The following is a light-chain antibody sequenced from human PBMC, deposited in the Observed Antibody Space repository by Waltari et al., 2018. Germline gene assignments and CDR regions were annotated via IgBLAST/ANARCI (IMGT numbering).Light chain of an antibody. CDR1: SRDVGAYTY. CDR3: SSYTSSLTLV. CDR2: DVS. V-gene: IGLV2-14*03. Sequence: QSALTQPASVSGSPGQSITISCTGTSRDVGAYTYVSWYQQHPGKAPKLMIFDVSDRPSGVSNRFSGSKSGNTASLTISGLQAEDEADYYCSSYTSSLTLVFGGGTKLTVL. J-gene: IGLJ3*02.